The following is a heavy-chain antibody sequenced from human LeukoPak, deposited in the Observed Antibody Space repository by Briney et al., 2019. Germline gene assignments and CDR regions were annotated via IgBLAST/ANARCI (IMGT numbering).Heavy chain of an antibody. J-gene: IGHJ4*02. CDR3: ARDPITMVRGVTTGGYFDY. CDR1: GGTFSSYA. CDR2: IIPIFGTA. Sequence: SVKVSCKASGGTFSSYAISWVRQAPGQGLEWMGGIIPIFGTANYAQKFQGRVTITADESTSTAYMELSSLRSEDTAVYYCARDPITMVRGVTTGGYFDYWGQGTLVTVAS. D-gene: IGHD3-10*01. V-gene: IGHV1-69*13.